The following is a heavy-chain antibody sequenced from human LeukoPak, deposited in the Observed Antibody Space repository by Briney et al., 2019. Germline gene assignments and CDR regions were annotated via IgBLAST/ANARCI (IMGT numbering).Heavy chain of an antibody. D-gene: IGHD2-15*01. CDR1: GFTFTSSA. V-gene: IGHV1-58*02. Sequence: SVKVSCKGSGFTFTSSAMQWVRQARGQRLEWIGWIVVGSGNTNYAQRFQERVTITRDMSTSTAYMELSSLRSEDTAVYYCAAGWVCSGGSCYYYFDYWGQGTLVTVSS. J-gene: IGHJ4*02. CDR2: IVVGSGNT. CDR3: AAGWVCSGGSCYYYFDY.